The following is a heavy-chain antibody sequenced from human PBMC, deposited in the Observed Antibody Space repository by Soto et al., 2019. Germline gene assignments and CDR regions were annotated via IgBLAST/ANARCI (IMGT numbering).Heavy chain of an antibody. D-gene: IGHD3-3*01. CDR2: ITDSSDTV. CDR1: GFSFSNYN. V-gene: IGHV3-48*02. Sequence: HPGGSLRLSCVASGFSFSNYNMNWVRQAPGKGLEWVSYITDSSDTVHYADSVRGRSTISRDNAESSLYLQMNSLRDEDTAVYFCARDFGHGYYLDYWGRGTLVTVSS. CDR3: ARDFGHGYYLDY. J-gene: IGHJ4*02.